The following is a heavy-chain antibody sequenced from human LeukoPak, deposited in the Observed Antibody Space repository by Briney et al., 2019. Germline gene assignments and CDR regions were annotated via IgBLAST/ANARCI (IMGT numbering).Heavy chain of an antibody. J-gene: IGHJ4*02. D-gene: IGHD3-9*01. CDR3: ATQTGYYNPFDN. CDR2: INYSGST. Sequence: SETLSLTCTVSGGSISSYYWSWIRQPPGKGLEWIGYINYSGSTNYNPSLKSRVTISVDTSKNQFSLKLSSVTGADTAVYYCATQTGYYNPFDNWGQGTLVTVSS. V-gene: IGHV4-59*01. CDR1: GGSISSYY.